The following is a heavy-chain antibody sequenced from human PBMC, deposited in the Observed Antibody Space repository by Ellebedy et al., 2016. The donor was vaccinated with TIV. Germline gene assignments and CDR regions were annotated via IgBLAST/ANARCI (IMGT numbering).Heavy chain of an antibody. Sequence: MPSETLSLTCVVSGVSIGDTRYYWAWIRQPPGKGLEWIGYFYNSVNTIYNPSLKSRVSMSVDTSKNQVSLKLRSVTAEDTAVYYCARFFESGSTGDYWGQGTLVTVSS. CDR1: GVSIGDTRYY. CDR2: FYNSVNT. V-gene: IGHV4-61*05. CDR3: ARFFESGSTGDY. J-gene: IGHJ4*02. D-gene: IGHD3-10*01.